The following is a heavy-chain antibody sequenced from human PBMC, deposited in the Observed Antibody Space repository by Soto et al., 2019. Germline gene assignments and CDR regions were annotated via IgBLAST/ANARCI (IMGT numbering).Heavy chain of an antibody. CDR2: IIPIFGTA. V-gene: IGHV1-69*06. J-gene: IGHJ4*02. D-gene: IGHD1-26*01. CDR1: GGTFSSYA. Sequence: QVQLVQSGAEVKKPGSSVKVSCKASGGTFSSYAISWVRQAPGQGLEWMGGIIPIFGTANYAQKFQGRVTITADNSTITAYMELSRLRSEDTDVYYCAREGVGASRRRPFDFWGQGTLVTVSS. CDR3: AREGVGASRRRPFDF.